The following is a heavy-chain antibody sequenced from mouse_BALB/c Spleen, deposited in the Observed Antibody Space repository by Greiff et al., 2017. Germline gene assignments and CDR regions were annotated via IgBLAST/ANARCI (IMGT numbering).Heavy chain of an antibody. CDR1: GFSLTGYG. Sequence: QVQLKQSGPGLVAPSQSLSITCTVSGFSLTGYGVNWVRQPPGTGLEWLGMIWGDGSTDYNSALKSRLSISKDNSKSQVFLKMNSLQTDDTARYYCARRGPYYRSFMDYWGQGTSVTVSA. D-gene: IGHD2-14*01. J-gene: IGHJ4*01. V-gene: IGHV2-6-7*01. CDR3: ARRGPYYRSFMDY. CDR2: IWGDGST.